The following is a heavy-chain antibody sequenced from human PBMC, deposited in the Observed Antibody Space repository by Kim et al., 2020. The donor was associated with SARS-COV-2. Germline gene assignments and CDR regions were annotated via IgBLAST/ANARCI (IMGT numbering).Heavy chain of an antibody. CDR1: GLTVSSNY. D-gene: IGHD2-2*02. CDR2: IYRGGST. Sequence: GGSLRLSCTASGLTVSSNYMSWVRQAPEKGLEWVSVIYRGGSTYYADSVKGRFTISRDNSKNTLYLQMNSLRAEDSAVYYCASTPEDCTSTSCYTIDHWGQGTLVTVSS. CDR3: ASTPEDCTSTSCYTIDH. J-gene: IGHJ4*02. V-gene: IGHV3-53*01.